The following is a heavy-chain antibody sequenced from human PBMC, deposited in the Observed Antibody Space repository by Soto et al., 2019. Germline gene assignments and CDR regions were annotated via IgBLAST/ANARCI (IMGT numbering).Heavy chain of an antibody. V-gene: IGHV5-10-1*01. Sequence: PXESLKISCQRSGYRCNTYWISLVLQVPGKGLEWMGRIDPGTSYSNYSPSFEGHVTISVDKSKGTAFLQWSSLKASDTAMYYCPRHPTLHASRVWSGFDPWGQGTLVTVSS. CDR2: IDPGTSYS. CDR3: PRHPTLHASRVWSGFDP. CDR1: GYRCNTYW. J-gene: IGHJ5*02. D-gene: IGHD3-3*01.